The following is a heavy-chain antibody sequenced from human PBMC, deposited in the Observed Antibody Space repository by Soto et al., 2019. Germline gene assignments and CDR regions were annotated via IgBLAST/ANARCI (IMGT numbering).Heavy chain of an antibody. Sequence: PSETLSLTCTVSGGSISSSSYCWAWIRQPPGKGLEWIGTLYSGGTTYYNPSLKSRLTMSEDTSQNQFYLRLNSVTAADTAVYYCASRSGYSFGNCFHYWGQGNLVTVSS. D-gene: IGHD5-18*01. CDR3: ASRSGYSFGNCFHY. J-gene: IGHJ4*02. V-gene: IGHV4-39*01. CDR2: LYSGGTT. CDR1: GGSISSSSYC.